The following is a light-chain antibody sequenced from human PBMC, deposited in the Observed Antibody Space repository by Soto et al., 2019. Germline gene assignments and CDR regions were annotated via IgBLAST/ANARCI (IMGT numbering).Light chain of an antibody. CDR3: QQYNNWPPIT. V-gene: IGKV3-15*01. J-gene: IGKJ5*01. CDR1: QRVRNN. CDR2: YAS. Sequence: EIMMTQSPATLSVSPGERATLSCRASQRVRNNIAGYQQKPGQAPRLLIYYASTRATGIPARFSGSGSGTEFTLTISSLQSEDFALYCCQQYNNWPPITFGQGTRLQIK.